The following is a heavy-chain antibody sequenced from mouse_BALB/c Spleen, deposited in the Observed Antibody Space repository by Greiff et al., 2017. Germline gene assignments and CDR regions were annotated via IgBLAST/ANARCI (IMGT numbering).Heavy chain of an antibody. Sequence: EVKVEESGGGLVKPGGSLKLSCAASGFTFSSYAMSWVRQTPEKRLEWVASISSGGSTYYPDSVKGRFTISRDNARNILYLQMSSLRSEDTAMYYCAREGGYYAMDYWGQGTSVTVSS. J-gene: IGHJ4*01. V-gene: IGHV5-6-5*01. D-gene: IGHD1-1*02. CDR1: GFTFSSYA. CDR2: ISSGGST. CDR3: AREGGYYAMDY.